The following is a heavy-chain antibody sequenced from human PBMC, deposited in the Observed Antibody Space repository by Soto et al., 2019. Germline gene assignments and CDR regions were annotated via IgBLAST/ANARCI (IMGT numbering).Heavy chain of an antibody. V-gene: IGHV3-11*06. CDR3: ARAASAAGSRYFDY. D-gene: IGHD6-13*01. CDR2: ISSTSRHT. J-gene: IGHJ4*02. CDR1: GFTFSDYY. Sequence: QVHLVESGGGLVKPGGSLRLSCAASGFTFSDYYVTWIRQAPGKGLEWLSYISSTSRHTDYADSVKGRFTISRDNANNSLYLQMNSLRVDDTAVFFCARAASAAGSRYFDYWGQGAPVTVSS.